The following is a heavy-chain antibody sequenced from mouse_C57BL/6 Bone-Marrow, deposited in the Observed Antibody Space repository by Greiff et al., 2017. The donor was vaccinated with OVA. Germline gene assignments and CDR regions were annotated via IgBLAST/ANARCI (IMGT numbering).Heavy chain of an antibody. CDR2: INPSTGGT. CDR3: ARRFLYYFDY. CDR1: GYSFTAYY. J-gene: IGHJ2*01. Sequence: EVQLQQSGPELVKPGASVKISCKASGYSFTAYYMNWVKQSPEKSLEWIGEINPSTGGTTYNQKFKAKATLTVDKSSSTAYMQLKSLTSEDSAVYYCARRFLYYFDYWGQGTTLTVSS. V-gene: IGHV1-42*01.